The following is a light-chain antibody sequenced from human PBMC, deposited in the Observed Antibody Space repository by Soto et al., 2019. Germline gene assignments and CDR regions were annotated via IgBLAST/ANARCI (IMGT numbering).Light chain of an antibody. CDR1: QSVSNNY. Sequence: EIVLTQSPGTLSLSPGERATLSCRASQSVSNNYLAWYQQKPGQAPRLLIYGASTRATGIPARFSGSGSGTEFTLTISSLQSEDFAVYYCQQRSDWPLTFSGGTKVDNK. CDR3: QQRSDWPLT. V-gene: IGKV3D-20*02. J-gene: IGKJ4*01. CDR2: GAS.